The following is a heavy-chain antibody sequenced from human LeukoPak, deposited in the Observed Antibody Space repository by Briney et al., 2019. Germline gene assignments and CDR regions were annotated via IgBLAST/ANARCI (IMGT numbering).Heavy chain of an antibody. CDR3: ARGYSSSWSLDY. J-gene: IGHJ4*02. V-gene: IGHV4-4*07. CDR1: GGSISSYY. Sequence: SETLSLTCTVSGGSISSYYWSWIRQPAGKGLEWIGRIYTSGSTNYNPSLKSRVTISVDKSKNQFSLKLSSVTAADTAVYYCARGYSSSWSLDYWGQGTLVTVSS. CDR2: IYTSGST. D-gene: IGHD6-13*01.